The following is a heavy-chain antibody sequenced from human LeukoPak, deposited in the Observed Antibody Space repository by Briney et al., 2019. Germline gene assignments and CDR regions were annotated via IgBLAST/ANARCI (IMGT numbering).Heavy chain of an antibody. CDR1: GFVFSDYY. CDR2: INGDGSNV. CDR3: GRGKSPAAVDD. J-gene: IGHJ4*02. D-gene: IGHD2-2*01. V-gene: IGHV3-74*01. Sequence: GGSLRLSCAASGFVFSDYYMHCVRQAPGKGLVWVSHINGDGSNVNYADSVKGRFTISRDNAKNTLYLQMNSLRGEDTALYYCGRGKSPAAVDDWGQGTLVTVPS.